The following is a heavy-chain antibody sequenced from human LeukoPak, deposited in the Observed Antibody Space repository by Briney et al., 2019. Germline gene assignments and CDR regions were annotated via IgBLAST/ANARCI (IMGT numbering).Heavy chain of an antibody. D-gene: IGHD6-13*01. CDR2: IYYSGST. CDR3: ARAGGVYERSSWYLDWFDP. J-gene: IGHJ5*02. Sequence: PSETLSLTCTVSGGSISSYYWSWIRQPPGKGLEWIGYIYYSGSTNYNPSLKSRVTISVDTSKNQFSLKLSSVTAADTAVYYCARAGGVYERSSWYLDWFDPWGQGTLVTVSS. CDR1: GGSISSYY. V-gene: IGHV4-59*01.